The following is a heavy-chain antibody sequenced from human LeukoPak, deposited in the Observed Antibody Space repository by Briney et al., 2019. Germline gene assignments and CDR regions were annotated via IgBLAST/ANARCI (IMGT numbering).Heavy chain of an antibody. Sequence: GASVKVSCKASGYTFTSYGISWVRQAPGQGLEWMGRIIPILGIANYAQKFQGRVTITADKSTSTTYMELSSLRSEDTAVYYCASGGIDGYNPYYVDYWGQGTLVTVSS. D-gene: IGHD5-24*01. CDR3: ASGGIDGYNPYYVDY. J-gene: IGHJ4*02. CDR1: GYTFTSYG. CDR2: IIPILGIA. V-gene: IGHV1-69*04.